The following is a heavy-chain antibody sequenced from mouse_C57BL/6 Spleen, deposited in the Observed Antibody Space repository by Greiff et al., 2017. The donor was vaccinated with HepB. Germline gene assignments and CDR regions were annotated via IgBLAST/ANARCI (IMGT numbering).Heavy chain of an antibody. CDR2: IDPSDSYT. CDR1: GYTFTSYW. Sequence: QVQLQQPGAELVQPGASVKLSCKASGYTFTSYWMQWVKQRPGQGLEWIGEIDPSDSYTNYNQKFKGKATLTVDTSSSTAYMQLSSLTSEDSAVYYCARRGDYDPFDYWGQGTTLTVSS. D-gene: IGHD2-4*01. V-gene: IGHV1-50*01. J-gene: IGHJ2*01. CDR3: ARRGDYDPFDY.